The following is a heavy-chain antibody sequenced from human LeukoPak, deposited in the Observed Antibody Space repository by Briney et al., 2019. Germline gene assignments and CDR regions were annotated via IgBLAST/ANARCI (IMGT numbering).Heavy chain of an antibody. V-gene: IGHV3-23*01. Sequence: GGSLRLSCAASGFTFSSYAMSWVRQAPGKGLEWVSAISGSGGSTYYADSVKGRFTISRDNSKNTLYLQMNSLRAEDTAVYYCTKMRSAGFYYYGMDVWGQGTTVTASS. D-gene: IGHD1-26*01. J-gene: IGHJ6*02. CDR2: ISGSGGST. CDR1: GFTFSSYA. CDR3: TKMRSAGFYYYGMDV.